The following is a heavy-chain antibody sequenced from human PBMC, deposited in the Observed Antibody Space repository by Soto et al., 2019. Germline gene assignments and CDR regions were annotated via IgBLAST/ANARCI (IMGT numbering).Heavy chain of an antibody. CDR1: GYTFTSYA. J-gene: IGHJ6*02. CDR3: PSGIDYYFWSGYTYDYYSCAMDV. D-gene: IGHD3-3*01. Sequence: ASVKVSCKASGYTFTSYAMHWVRQAPGQRLEWMGWINAGNGNTKYSQKFQGRVTITRDTSASTAYMELSSLRSEDTAVYYCPSGIDYYFWSGYTYDYYSCAMDVWGQGTAVTVSS. CDR2: INAGNGNT. V-gene: IGHV1-3*01.